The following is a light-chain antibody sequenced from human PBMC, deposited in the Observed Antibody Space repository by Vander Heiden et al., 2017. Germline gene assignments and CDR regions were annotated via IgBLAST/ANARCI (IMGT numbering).Light chain of an antibody. CDR3: QQSYSTPFT. CDR1: QSISSY. J-gene: IGKJ3*01. V-gene: IGKV1-39*01. CDR2: AAS. Sequence: DIKMTQSPPSLPASVGDRATITCRASQSISSYLNWYQQKPGKAPKLLIYAASSLQSGVPSRFSGSGSGTDFTLTISSLQPEDFATYYCQQSYSTPFTFGPGTKVDIK.